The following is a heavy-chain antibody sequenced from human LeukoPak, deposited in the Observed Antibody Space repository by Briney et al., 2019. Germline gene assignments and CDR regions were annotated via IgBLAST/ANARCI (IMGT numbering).Heavy chain of an antibody. CDR1: GFPFCSYV. V-gene: IGHV3-48*02. CDR3: ARDYDWAFDF. J-gene: IGHJ4*02. CDR2: INHNAEAI. D-gene: IGHD3-9*01. Sequence: PGGSLRLSCAASGFPFCSYVMSWLPPAPGKGLEWIAYINHNAEAIYYPDFVKGRFIISRDNAKKSLFLQRNDLRDEDTAVYYCARDYDWAFDFWGQGTRVTVSS.